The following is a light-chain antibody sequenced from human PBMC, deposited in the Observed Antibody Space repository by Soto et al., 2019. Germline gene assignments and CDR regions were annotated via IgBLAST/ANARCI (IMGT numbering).Light chain of an antibody. J-gene: IGKJ1*01. CDR3: QQYNNYKT. CDR1: QSISSW. CDR2: KAS. Sequence: DIQMTQSPSTLSASVGDRVTITCRASQSISSWLAWYQQKAGKAPKLLIYKASSLESGVPSRFSGSGSGTEFTLTISSLQPDDFATYYCQQYNNYKTFGQGTKVEIK. V-gene: IGKV1-5*03.